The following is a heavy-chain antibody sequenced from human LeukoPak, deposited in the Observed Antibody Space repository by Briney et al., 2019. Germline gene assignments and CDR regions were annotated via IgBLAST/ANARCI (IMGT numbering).Heavy chain of an antibody. Sequence: GESLQISCKGSGYSFTSYWISWVRQMPGKGLEWMGIIYPADSDTKYSPSFQGQVTISADKSISTAYLHWSSLKASDTAMYYCASGISITATLFDYWGQGTLVTVSS. CDR2: IYPADSDT. CDR1: GYSFTSYW. V-gene: IGHV5-51*01. J-gene: IGHJ4*02. D-gene: IGHD2-15*01. CDR3: ASGISITATLFDY.